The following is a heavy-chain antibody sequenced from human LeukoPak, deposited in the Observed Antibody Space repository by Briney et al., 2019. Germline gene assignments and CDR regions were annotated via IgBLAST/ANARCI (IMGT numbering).Heavy chain of an antibody. Sequence: PSETLSLTCTVSGGGLSYYWGWIRQAPGKGLEWIGTIFYSGNTYYNPSLKSRVTMSIDTSKKQFSLNLTSVTAADTAVYYCARVPGGYCSGGSCDWFDPWGQGTLVTVSS. V-gene: IGHV4-39*07. D-gene: IGHD2-15*01. J-gene: IGHJ5*02. CDR3: ARVPGGYCSGGSCDWFDP. CDR2: IFYSGNT. CDR1: GGGLSYY.